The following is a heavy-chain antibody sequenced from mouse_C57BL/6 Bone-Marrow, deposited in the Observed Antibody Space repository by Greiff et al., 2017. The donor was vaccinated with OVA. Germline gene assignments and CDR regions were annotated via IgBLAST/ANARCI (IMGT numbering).Heavy chain of an antibody. Sequence: QVQLQQPGAELVKPGASVKLSCKASGYTFTSYWMHWVKQRPGQGLEWIGMIHPNSGSTNYNEKFKSKATLTVDKSSSTAYMQLSSLTSEDSAVYYCAGPPHAPAMDYWGQGTSVPGPS. CDR2: IHPNSGST. CDR1: GYTFTSYW. J-gene: IGHJ4*01. CDR3: AGPPHAPAMDY. V-gene: IGHV1-64*01.